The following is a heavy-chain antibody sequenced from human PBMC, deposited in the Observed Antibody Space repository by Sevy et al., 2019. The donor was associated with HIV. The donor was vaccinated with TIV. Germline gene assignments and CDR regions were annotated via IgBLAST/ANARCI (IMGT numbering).Heavy chain of an antibody. CDR3: ASYVRGDYARGFDS. D-gene: IGHD4-17*01. CDR1: GGSIRSTSYY. J-gene: IGHJ5*01. Sequence: SETLSLTCSVSGGSIRSTSYYWGWIRQPPGKGLEWIASFDYAGTTYYTPALKSRVTISGDMSKNHFCLKLKSVTVADMAFFFCASYVRGDYARGFDSWVQGTLVTVPS. V-gene: IGHV4-39*01. CDR2: FDYAGTT.